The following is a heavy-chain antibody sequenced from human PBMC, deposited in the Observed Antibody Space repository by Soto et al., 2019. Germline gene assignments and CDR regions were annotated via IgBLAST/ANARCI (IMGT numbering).Heavy chain of an antibody. CDR2: IRSKAYGGTT. CDR3: TRASLERRARSHANDAFDI. V-gene: IGHV3-49*03. D-gene: IGHD1-1*01. Sequence: EVQLVESGGGLVQPGRSLRLSCTASGFTFGDYAMSWFRQAPGKGLERVGFIRSKAYGGTTEYAASVKGRFTISRDDSKNIAYLQMNSLKCEDTAVYYCTRASLERRARSHANDAFDIWGQGTMVTVSS. CDR1: GFTFGDYA. J-gene: IGHJ3*02.